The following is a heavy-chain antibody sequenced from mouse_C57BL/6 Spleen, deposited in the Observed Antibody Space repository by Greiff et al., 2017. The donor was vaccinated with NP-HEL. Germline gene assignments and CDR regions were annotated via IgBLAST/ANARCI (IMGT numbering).Heavy chain of an antibody. CDR1: GYTFTSYW. Sequence: QVQLKQPGAELVKPGASVKVSCKASGYTFTSYWMHWVKQRPGQGLEWIGRIHPSDSDTNYNQKFKGKATLTVDKSSSTAYMQLSSLTSEDSAVYYCAIGFPTPWFAYWGQGTLVTVSA. CDR3: AIGFPTPWFAY. V-gene: IGHV1-74*01. J-gene: IGHJ3*01. CDR2: IHPSDSDT.